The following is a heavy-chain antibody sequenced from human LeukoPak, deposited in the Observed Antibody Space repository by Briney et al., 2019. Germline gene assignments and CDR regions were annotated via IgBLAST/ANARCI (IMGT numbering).Heavy chain of an antibody. Sequence: GGSLRLSCAASGFTVSSNYMNWARQAPGKGLEWVSIIYSGGDTYYADSVKGRFTISRDNSKNTLYLQMNSLRAEDTAVYYCTRGPGSTWYSDYWGQGTLVTVSS. D-gene: IGHD6-13*01. CDR2: IYSGGDT. CDR3: TRGPGSTWYSDY. J-gene: IGHJ4*02. CDR1: GFTVSSNY. V-gene: IGHV3-66*02.